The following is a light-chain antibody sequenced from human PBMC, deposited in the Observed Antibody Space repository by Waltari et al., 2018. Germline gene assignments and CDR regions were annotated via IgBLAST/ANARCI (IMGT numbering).Light chain of an antibody. CDR1: RDISYS. J-gene: IGKJ2*01. Sequence: DVQMTQSPSSLSASVGDRVNITCRASRDISYSLAWYQQRPGKAPKLLLYGASRLESGVPSSFSGSGSGTDYTLTISSLQPEDFATYYCQQYYGIPYTFGQGTRLEIK. CDR2: GAS. V-gene: IGKV1-NL1*01. CDR3: QQYYGIPYT.